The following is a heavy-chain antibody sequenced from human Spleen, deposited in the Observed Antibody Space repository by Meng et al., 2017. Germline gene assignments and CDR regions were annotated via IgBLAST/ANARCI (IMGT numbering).Heavy chain of an antibody. J-gene: IGHJ5*02. Sequence: QVQLQESGPGLVKPSPTLSLTCTVSGGSISSGTYYWGWIRQLPGKGLEWIAYIHYSGSTYYSPSLKRRVTVSIDTSKNQFSLEVTSVTAADTAVYYCVRSSGWVRTGFDPWGQGTLVTVSS. D-gene: IGHD6-19*01. CDR3: VRSSGWVRTGFDP. CDR2: IHYSGST. CDR1: GGSISSGTYY. V-gene: IGHV4-30-4*08.